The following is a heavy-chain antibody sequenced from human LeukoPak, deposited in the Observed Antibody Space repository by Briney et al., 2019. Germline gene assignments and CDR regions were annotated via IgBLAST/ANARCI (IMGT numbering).Heavy chain of an antibody. D-gene: IGHD6-13*01. J-gene: IGHJ4*02. CDR1: GFTFSSYG. V-gene: IGHV3-33*01. CDR3: ARGLAGISSDY. CDR2: IWYDGSNK. Sequence: GGSLRLSCAASGFTFSSYGMHWVRQAPGKGLEWVAVIWYDGSNKYYADSVKGRFTISRDNSKNTLYLQMSSLRAEDTAVYYCARGLAGISSDYWGQGTLVTVSS.